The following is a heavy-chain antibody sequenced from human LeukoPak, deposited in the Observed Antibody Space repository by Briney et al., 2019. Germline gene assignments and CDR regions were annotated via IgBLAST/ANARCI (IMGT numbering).Heavy chain of an antibody. D-gene: IGHD6-13*01. CDR3: ARIRGGPIAATGTGTYNWFDP. V-gene: IGHV1-2*02. Sequence: GASVKVSCKASGYTFTDYYMHWVRQAPGQGLEWMGWINPNSGGTNYAQKFQGRVTMTRDTSISTAYMELSRLRSDDTAVYYCARIRGGPIAATGTGTYNWFDPWGQGTLVTVSS. J-gene: IGHJ5*02. CDR1: GYTFTDYY. CDR2: INPNSGGT.